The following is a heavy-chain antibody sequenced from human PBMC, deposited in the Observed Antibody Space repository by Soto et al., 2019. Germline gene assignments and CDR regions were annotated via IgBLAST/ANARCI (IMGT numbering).Heavy chain of an antibody. CDR3: ARDSSNSYGYYYYGMDV. J-gene: IGHJ6*02. CDR1: GGSISSYY. V-gene: IGHV4-59*01. Sequence: KPSETLSLTCTVSGGSISSYYWSWIRQPPGKGLEWIGYIYYSGSTNYNPSLKSRVTISVDTSKNQFSLKLSSVTAADTAVYYCARDSSNSYGYYYYGMDVWGQGTTVTVSS. CDR2: IYYSGST. D-gene: IGHD5-18*01.